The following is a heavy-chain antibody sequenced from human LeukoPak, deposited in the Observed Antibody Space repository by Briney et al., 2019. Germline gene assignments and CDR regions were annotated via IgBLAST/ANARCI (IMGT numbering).Heavy chain of an antibody. CDR1: GFTFSSYG. Sequence: GGSLRLSCAASGFTFSSYGMHWVRQAPGKGLEWVAVISYDGSNKYYADSVKGRFTISRDNSKNTLYLQMDSLRAEDTAVYYSAKGLSSGWYVVDYWGQGTLVTVSS. D-gene: IGHD6-19*01. CDR3: AKGLSSGWYVVDY. J-gene: IGHJ4*02. CDR2: ISYDGSNK. V-gene: IGHV3-30*18.